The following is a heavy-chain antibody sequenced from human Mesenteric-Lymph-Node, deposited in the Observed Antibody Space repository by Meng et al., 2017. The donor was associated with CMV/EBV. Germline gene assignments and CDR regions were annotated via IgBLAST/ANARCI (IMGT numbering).Heavy chain of an antibody. V-gene: IGHV6-1*01. CDR2: TYYRSKWYN. D-gene: IGHD1-26*01. CDR1: GDSVSSNSAA. CDR3: ARDLFSELRPYYFDC. Sequence: LRLSCAISGDSVSSNSAAWNWIRQSPSRGLEWLGRTYYRSKWYNDYAVSVKSRITINPDTSKNQFSLQLNSVTPEDTAVYYCARDLFSELRPYYFDCWDQGTLVTVSS. J-gene: IGHJ4*02.